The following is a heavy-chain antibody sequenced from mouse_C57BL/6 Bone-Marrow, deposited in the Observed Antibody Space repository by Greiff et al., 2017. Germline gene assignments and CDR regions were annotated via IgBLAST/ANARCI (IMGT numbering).Heavy chain of an antibody. Sequence: VQLQQSGPELVKPGASVKISCKASGYSFTDYNMNWVKQSNGKSLEWIGVINPNYGTTSYNQKFKGKATLTVDQSSSTAYMQLNSLTSEDSAVYYWARGGRAQLRLQIDYWGQGTTLTVSS. CDR2: INPNYGTT. J-gene: IGHJ2*01. V-gene: IGHV1-39*01. CDR3: ARGGRAQLRLQIDY. CDR1: GYSFTDYN. D-gene: IGHD3-2*02.